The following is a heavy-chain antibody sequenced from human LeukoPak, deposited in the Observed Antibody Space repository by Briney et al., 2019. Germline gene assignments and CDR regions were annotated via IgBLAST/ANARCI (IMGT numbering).Heavy chain of an antibody. D-gene: IGHD3-22*01. J-gene: IGHJ3*02. V-gene: IGHV1-18*01. CDR3: ARTPIVVVITTFIGAFDI. CDR2: ISAYNGNR. Sequence: GASVKVSCKASGYTFTRYAMHWVRQAPGQGLEWMGWISAYNGNRNYAQKLQGRVTMTTDTSTSTAYMELRSLRSDDTAVYYCARTPIVVVITTFIGAFDIWGQGTMVTVSS. CDR1: GYTFTRYA.